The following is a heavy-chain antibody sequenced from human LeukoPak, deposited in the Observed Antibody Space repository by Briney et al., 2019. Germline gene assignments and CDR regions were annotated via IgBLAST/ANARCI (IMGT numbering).Heavy chain of an antibody. D-gene: IGHD2-15*01. CDR1: GFTFSSYA. J-gene: IGHJ5*02. V-gene: IGHV3-23*01. Sequence: GGSLRLSCAASGFTFSSYAMSWVRQAPGKGLEWVSAISGSGGSTYYADSVKGRFAVSRDNSKNTLYLQMSSLRAEDTGVYYCTKDQGHCSGGSCYYWFDPWGLGTQVTVSS. CDR2: ISGSGGST. CDR3: TKDQGHCSGGSCYYWFDP.